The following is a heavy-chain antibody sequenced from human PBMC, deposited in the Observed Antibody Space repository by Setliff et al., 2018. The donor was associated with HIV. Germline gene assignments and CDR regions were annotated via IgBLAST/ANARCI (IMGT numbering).Heavy chain of an antibody. CDR3: ARGSYRGSGFFVRYFDF. J-gene: IGHJ4*02. CDR2: INHNGGT. D-gene: IGHD3-3*01. CDR1: GGSFTSYY. V-gene: IGHV4-34*01. Sequence: SETLSLTCAVCGGSFTSYYWTWIRQAPGKDLEWIGEINHNGGTNYNPSLKSRVTISVDGSKNQFFLRLTSVTAADTAVYYCARGSYRGSGFFVRYFDFWGQGSQVTVSS.